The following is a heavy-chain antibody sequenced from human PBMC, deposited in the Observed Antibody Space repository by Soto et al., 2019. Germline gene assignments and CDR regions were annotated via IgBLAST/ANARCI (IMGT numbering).Heavy chain of an antibody. V-gene: IGHV5-51*01. J-gene: IGHJ5*02. CDR2: IYPGDSDT. CDR1: GYSFTSYW. CDR3: ARGYCTATICDPWFDP. D-gene: IGHD2-8*02. Sequence: PGESLKISCKGSGYSFTSYWIGWVRQTPGKGLEWMGIIYPGDSDTRYSPSFQGQVTISADKSISTAYLQWSSLKASDTAMYYCARGYCTATICDPWFDPWGQGTLVTVSS.